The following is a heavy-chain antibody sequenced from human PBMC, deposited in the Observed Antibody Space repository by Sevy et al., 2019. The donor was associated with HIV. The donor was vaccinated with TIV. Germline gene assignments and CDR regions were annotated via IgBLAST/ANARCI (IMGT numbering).Heavy chain of an antibody. CDR1: GFTFSTYG. CDR3: ATHRGQWLFTAVFDY. D-gene: IGHD6-19*01. CDR2: ISGSGGST. J-gene: IGHJ4*02. V-gene: IGHV3-23*01. Sequence: GGSLILSCAASGFTFSTYGLSWVRQAPGKGLEWVSAISGSGGSTYYADSVKGRFTISRDNSKNTLYLKMNSLRAEDTAVYYCATHRGQWLFTAVFDYWGQGTLVTVSS.